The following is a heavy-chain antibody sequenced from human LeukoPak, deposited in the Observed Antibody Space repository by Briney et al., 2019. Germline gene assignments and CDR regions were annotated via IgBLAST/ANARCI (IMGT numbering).Heavy chain of an antibody. CDR3: AKERRRDGYED. CDR1: GFTFSSYS. CDR2: IRYNSSNK. D-gene: IGHD5-24*01. J-gene: IGHJ4*02. V-gene: IGHV3-33*06. Sequence: GRSLRLSCAASGFTFSSYSMHWVRQAPGKGLEWVAVIRYNSSNKYYADSVKGRFTISRDNSKNTLYLQMNSLRAEDTAVYYCAKERRRDGYEDWGEGTLVTVSS.